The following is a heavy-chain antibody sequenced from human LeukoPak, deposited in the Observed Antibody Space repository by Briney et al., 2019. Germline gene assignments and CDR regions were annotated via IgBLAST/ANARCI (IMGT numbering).Heavy chain of an antibody. CDR2: INPSSGGT. V-gene: IGHV1-2*06. J-gene: IGHJ6*03. Sequence: ASVRVSCKASGYTFTGYYMHWVRQAPGQGLEWMGRINPSSGGTNYAQKFQGRVTMTRDTSISTAYMELSRLRSDDTAVYYCARNVFWACSSTSCYLDYYYYYMDVWGKGTTVTVSS. D-gene: IGHD2-2*01. CDR3: ARNVFWACSSTSCYLDYYYYYMDV. CDR1: GYTFTGYY.